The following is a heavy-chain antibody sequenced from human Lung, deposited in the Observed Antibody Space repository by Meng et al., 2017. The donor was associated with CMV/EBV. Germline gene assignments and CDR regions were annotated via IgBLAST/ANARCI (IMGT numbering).Heavy chain of an antibody. Sequence: SVKVSCXASGYTFTGYSIHWVRQAPGQGLEWMGWMNPRTGATFSKQKYQGRVTMTRDTSISTAYMELNSLRSEDTAVYYCSDYRLYSSSSFVQGYYNGVDAWGQGTTVTVSS. V-gene: IGHV1-2*02. CDR1: GYTFTGYS. CDR2: MNPRTGAT. CDR3: SDYRLYSSSSFVQGYYNGVDA. D-gene: IGHD6-6*01. J-gene: IGHJ6*02.